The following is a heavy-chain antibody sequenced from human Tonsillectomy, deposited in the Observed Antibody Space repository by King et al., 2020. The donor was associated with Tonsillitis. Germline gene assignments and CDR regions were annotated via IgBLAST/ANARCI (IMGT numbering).Heavy chain of an antibody. V-gene: IGHV3-11*05. CDR1: GFTFSDYY. J-gene: IGHJ3*02. D-gene: IGHD1-26*01. CDR2: ISSSSTYT. CDR3: ARDTSSGSYITFDI. Sequence: VQLVESGGGLVKPGGSLRLSCAASGFTFSDYYMSWIRQAPGKGLDWVSYISSSSTYTTYADSVKGRFTISRDNANNSLFLQMNSLRAEDTAVYYCARDTSSGSYITFDIWGQGTVVTVSS.